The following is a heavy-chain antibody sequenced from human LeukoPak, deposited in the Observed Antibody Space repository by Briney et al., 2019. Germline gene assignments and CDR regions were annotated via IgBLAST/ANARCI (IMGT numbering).Heavy chain of an antibody. J-gene: IGHJ3*02. V-gene: IGHV3-43*02. CDR3: AKDILSWLRSRCDAFDI. D-gene: IGHD5-12*01. CDR2: ISGDGGST. CDR1: GFTFDDYA. Sequence: PGGSLRLSCAASGFTFDDYAMHWVRQAPGKGLEWVSLISGDGGSTYYADSVKGRFTISRDNSKNSLYLQMNSLRTEDIALYYCAKDILSWLRSRCDAFDIWGQGTMVTVSS.